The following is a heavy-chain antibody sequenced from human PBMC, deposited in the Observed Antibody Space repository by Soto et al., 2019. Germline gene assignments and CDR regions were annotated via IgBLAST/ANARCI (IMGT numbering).Heavy chain of an antibody. V-gene: IGHV3-21*01. D-gene: IGHD2-2*02. J-gene: IGHJ6*02. CDR3: ARDPPQGYCSSTTCYTGFYGMDV. CDR2: ITSSSTYI. Sequence: PGGSLRLSCAASGFTFSSYNMNWVRQAPGKGLAWVSSITSSSTYIYYADSVKGRFTISRDNAKNSLYLQMNSLRAEDTAVYYCARDPPQGYCSSTTCYTGFYGMDVWGQGTTVTVSS. CDR1: GFTFSSYN.